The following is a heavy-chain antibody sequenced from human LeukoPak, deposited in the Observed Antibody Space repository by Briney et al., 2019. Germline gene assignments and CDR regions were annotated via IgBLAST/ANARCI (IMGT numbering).Heavy chain of an antibody. Sequence: GGSLRLSCAASGFTFSNYWMSWVRQAPGKGLEWVANIKQDGSEKYYVDSVKGRFTISRDNAKNSLYLQMNSLRAEDTAVYYCAGEATYGGNDYWGQGTLVTVSS. CDR3: AGEATYGGNDY. V-gene: IGHV3-7*01. D-gene: IGHD4-23*01. J-gene: IGHJ4*02. CDR2: IKQDGSEK. CDR1: GFTFSNYW.